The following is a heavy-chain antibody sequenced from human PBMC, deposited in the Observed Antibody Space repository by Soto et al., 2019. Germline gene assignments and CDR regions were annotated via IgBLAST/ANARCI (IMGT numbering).Heavy chain of an antibody. V-gene: IGHV3-15*07. CDR2: IKSKTDGGTT. CDR1: GFTFGNGW. Sequence: GGSLRLSWAASGFTFGNGWMNWVRQAPGEGLEWVGRIKSKTDGGTTGYAAPLKGRCTISREDSKNTLYLRRNSLKPEDTAVYYCTTDRIAVAGSPIAYWGQGTLVTAS. J-gene: IGHJ4*02. D-gene: IGHD6-19*01. CDR3: TTDRIAVAGSPIAY.